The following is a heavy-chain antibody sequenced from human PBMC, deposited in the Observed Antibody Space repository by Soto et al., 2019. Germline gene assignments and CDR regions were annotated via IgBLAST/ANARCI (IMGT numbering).Heavy chain of an antibody. CDR1: GFTVSSNY. CDR2: IYSGGST. V-gene: IGHV3-53*02. J-gene: IGHJ4*02. D-gene: IGHD3-16*02. Sequence: EVQLVETGGGLIQPGGSLRLSCAASGFTVSSNYMSWVRQAPGKGLEWVSVIYSGGSTYYADSVKGRFTISRDNSKNTLYLQMNSLRAEDTAVYYCARTSGPSITFGGVIVLAEFDYWGQGTLVTVSS. CDR3: ARTSGPSITFGGVIVLAEFDY.